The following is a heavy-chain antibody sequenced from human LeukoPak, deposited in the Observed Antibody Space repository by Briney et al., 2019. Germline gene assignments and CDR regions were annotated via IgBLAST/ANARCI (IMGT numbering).Heavy chain of an antibody. D-gene: IGHD5-24*01. Sequence: PGGSLRLSCAASGFTVSSNYMSWVRQAPGKGLEWVSRISGSGSSTYYADSVKGRFTISRDNSKNTLYLQMNSLRAEDTAVYYCAKGVESSSLFDFWGQGTLVTVSS. CDR1: GFTVSSNY. CDR2: ISGSGSST. J-gene: IGHJ4*02. CDR3: AKGVESSSLFDF. V-gene: IGHV3-23*01.